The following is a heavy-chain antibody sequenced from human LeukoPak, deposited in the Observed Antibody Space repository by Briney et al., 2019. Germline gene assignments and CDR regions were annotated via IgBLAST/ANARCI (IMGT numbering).Heavy chain of an antibody. CDR3: ARAQQPPTLYYYDSSGYYPDY. CDR1: GFTFSSYG. D-gene: IGHD3-22*01. CDR2: ISSSSSYI. Sequence: PGGSLRLSCAASGFTFSSYGMSWVRQAPGKGLEWVSSISSSSSYIYYADSVKGRFTISRDNAKNSLYLQMNSLRAEDTAVYYCARAQQPPTLYYYDSSGYYPDYWGQGTLVTVSS. J-gene: IGHJ4*02. V-gene: IGHV3-21*01.